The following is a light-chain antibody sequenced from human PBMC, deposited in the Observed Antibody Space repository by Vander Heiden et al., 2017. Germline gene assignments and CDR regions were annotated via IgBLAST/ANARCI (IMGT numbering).Light chain of an antibody. V-gene: IGKV1-39*01. CDR1: QNIDGF. CDR2: AGA. CDR3: QQSYSTPLV. J-gene: IGKJ4*01. Sequence: DIQMTQSPSSLCASVGDRVTISCRESQNIDGFVNWYQQKPGKAPKLLVFAGASLQTGVPSRFSGRASGTHFTLTLSGLQPDDFASYYCQQSYSTPLVFGGGTKVEVK.